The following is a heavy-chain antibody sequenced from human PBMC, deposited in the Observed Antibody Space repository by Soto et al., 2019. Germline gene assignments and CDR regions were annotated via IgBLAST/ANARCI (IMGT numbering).Heavy chain of an antibody. Sequence: GGSLRLSCAASGFIFKIYSMHWVRQSPGKGLVWSSRIYNDGTYSDDAGSVRGRFTISRDNVNDTLYLQMNNLSAEDSGLYYCTRGPRPISTGTGAYWGQGTQVTVSS. CDR1: GFIFKIYS. CDR2: IYNDGTYS. CDR3: TRGPRPISTGTGAY. J-gene: IGHJ1*01. D-gene: IGHD3-10*01. V-gene: IGHV3-74*01.